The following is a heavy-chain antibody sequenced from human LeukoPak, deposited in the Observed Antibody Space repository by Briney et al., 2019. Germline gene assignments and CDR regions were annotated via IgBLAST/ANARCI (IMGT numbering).Heavy chain of an antibody. CDR2: IKQDGSEQ. J-gene: IGHJ4*02. CDR3: ARESAGGPDY. V-gene: IGHV3-7*05. Sequence: GGSLRLSCTVSGFTLSSHWMSWVRQAPGKGLEWVANIKQDGSEQYYVDSVRGRFTVSRDNAKNSLYLQMNSLRAEDTAIYYCARESAGGPDYWGQGTLVTVSS. CDR1: GFTLSSHW. D-gene: IGHD6-19*01.